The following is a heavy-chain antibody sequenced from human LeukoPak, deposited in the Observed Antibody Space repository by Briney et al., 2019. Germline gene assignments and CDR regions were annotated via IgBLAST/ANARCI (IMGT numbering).Heavy chain of an antibody. J-gene: IGHJ4*02. D-gene: IGHD1-7*01. CDR3: ARVGDYNGNYYLDY. CDR1: GFTFSSYA. V-gene: IGHV3-23*01. CDR2: ISGSGGST. Sequence: LTGGSLRLSCAASGFTFSSYAMSWVRQAPGKGLEWVSAISGSGGSTYYADSVKGRFTISRDNSKNTLYLQLYSLRAEDTAVYYCARVGDYNGNYYLDYWGQGILVTVSS.